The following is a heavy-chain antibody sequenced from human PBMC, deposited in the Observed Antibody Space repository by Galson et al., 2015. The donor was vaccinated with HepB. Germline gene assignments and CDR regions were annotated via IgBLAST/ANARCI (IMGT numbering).Heavy chain of an antibody. CDR1: GFSLSSYT. CDR3: ASLTIA. CDR2: ISGSSDSI. J-gene: IGHJ4*02. V-gene: IGHV3-21*04. D-gene: IGHD3-10*01. Sequence: SLRLSCAASGFSLSSYTMHWVRRAPGKGLDWVSSISGSSDSIYYADSVKGRFTVSRDNSKNTLYLQMNSLRAEDTAVYYCASLTIAWGQGTLVTVSS.